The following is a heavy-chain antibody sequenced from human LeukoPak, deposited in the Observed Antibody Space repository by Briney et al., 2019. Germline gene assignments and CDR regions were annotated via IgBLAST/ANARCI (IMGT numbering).Heavy chain of an antibody. CDR1: GFTFSSYA. V-gene: IGHV3-23*01. CDR2: ISGSGSST. J-gene: IGHJ4*02. Sequence: GGSLRLSCAASGFTFSSYAMSWVRQAPGKGLEWVSAISGSGSSTYYADSVKGRFTISRDNSKNTLYLQMNSLRAEDTAVYYCAKDISLLWFGEFADWGQGTLVTVSS. D-gene: IGHD3-10*01. CDR3: AKDISLLWFGEFAD.